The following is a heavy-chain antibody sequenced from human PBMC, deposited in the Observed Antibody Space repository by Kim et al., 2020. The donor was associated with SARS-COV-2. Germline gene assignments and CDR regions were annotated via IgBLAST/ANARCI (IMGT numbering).Heavy chain of an antibody. Sequence: GNTNEAQKLQGRVTMTTDTSTSTAYMELRSLGSDDTAVYYCARGRDVDYWGQGTLVTVSS. CDR3: ARGRDVDY. V-gene: IGHV1-18*01. CDR2: GNT. J-gene: IGHJ4*02.